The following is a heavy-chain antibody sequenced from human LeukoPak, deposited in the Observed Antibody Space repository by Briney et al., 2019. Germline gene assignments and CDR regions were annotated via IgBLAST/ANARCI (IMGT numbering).Heavy chain of an antibody. CDR3: ATFPFLRTAKQWELLKTSLFWFDP. CDR2: FDPEDGET. J-gene: IGHJ5*02. V-gene: IGHV1-24*01. Sequence: GASVKVSRKVSGYTPTELSMHWVRQAPGKGLEWMGGFDPEDGETIYAQKFQGRVTMTEDTSTDTAYMELSSLRSEDTAVYYCATFPFLRTAKQWELLKTSLFWFDPWGQGTLVTVSS. D-gene: IGHD1-26*01. CDR1: GYTPTELS.